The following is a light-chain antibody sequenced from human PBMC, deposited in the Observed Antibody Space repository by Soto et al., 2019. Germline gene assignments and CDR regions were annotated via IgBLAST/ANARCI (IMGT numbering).Light chain of an antibody. CDR2: EVA. J-gene: IGLJ1*01. CDR3: SSYTSSSTLYV. CDR1: SSDFSTYDY. Sequence: QSALTQPASVSGCPVQTITISCTGTSSDFSTYDYLSWYQQYPGKAPKLIIYEVADRASGVSNRFSGSKSGNTASLTISRLQAEDEADYYCSSYTSSSTLYVFGTGTRSPS. V-gene: IGLV2-14*01.